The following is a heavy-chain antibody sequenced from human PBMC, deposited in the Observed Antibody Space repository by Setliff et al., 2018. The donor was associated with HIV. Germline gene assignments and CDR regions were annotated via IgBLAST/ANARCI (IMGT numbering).Heavy chain of an antibody. CDR1: GVSITSTNFY. D-gene: IGHD2-8*02. CDR2: ISSGGNT. Sequence: PSETLSLTCTVSGVSITSTNFYWGWIRQPPGKGLEWIGSISSGGNTYYNTSLKSRVTMSIDTSNNQFSLKLSSVTAADTSVYHCARLYLNTGGYWASTYRYLDLWGRGTLVTV. J-gene: IGHJ2*01. CDR3: ARLYLNTGGYWASTYRYLDL. V-gene: IGHV4-39*01.